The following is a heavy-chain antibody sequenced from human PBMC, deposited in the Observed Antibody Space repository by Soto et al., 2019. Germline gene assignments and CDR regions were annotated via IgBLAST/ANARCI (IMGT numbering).Heavy chain of an antibody. CDR3: ATLTGTPGY. CDR2: ISYDGSNK. J-gene: IGHJ4*02. CDR1: GFTFSSCA. V-gene: IGHV3-30-3*01. Sequence: PGGSLRLSCAASGFTFSSCAMHWVRQAPGKGLEWVAVISYDGSNKYYADSVKGRFTICRDNSKNTLYLQMISLRAEDTAVYYCATLTGTPGYWGQGTLVTVSS. D-gene: IGHD1-7*01.